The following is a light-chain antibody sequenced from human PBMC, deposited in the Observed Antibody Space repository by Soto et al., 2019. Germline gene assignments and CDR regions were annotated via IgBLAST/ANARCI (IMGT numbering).Light chain of an antibody. CDR2: GTS. Sequence: EIVLTQSPGTLSLSPGERATLSCRASQSVGSSYLAWYQQKPRQAPRLLIYGTSNRATGIPDRFSGSGAETDFTFTISRLEPEDFAVYYCQQYDSTPPITFGQGTRLEIK. J-gene: IGKJ5*01. V-gene: IGKV3-20*01. CDR1: QSVGSSY. CDR3: QQYDSTPPIT.